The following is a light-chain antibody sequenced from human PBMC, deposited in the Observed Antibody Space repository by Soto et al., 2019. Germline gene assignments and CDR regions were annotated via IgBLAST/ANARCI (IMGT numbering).Light chain of an antibody. Sequence: EIVLTQSPATLSLSPGERATLSCRASQSVSSYLAWYQQKPGQAPRLLIYDASNRATGIPARFSGSGSGTDFSPTISSLEPEDFAVYYCQQRRNWYTFGQGTKVDIK. J-gene: IGKJ2*01. V-gene: IGKV3-11*01. CDR1: QSVSSY. CDR2: DAS. CDR3: QQRRNWYT.